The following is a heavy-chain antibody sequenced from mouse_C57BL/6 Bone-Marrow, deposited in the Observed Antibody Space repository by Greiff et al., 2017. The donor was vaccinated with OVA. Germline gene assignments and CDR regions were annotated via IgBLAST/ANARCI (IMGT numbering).Heavy chain of an antibody. CDR3: ARDYYGSRGDY. CDR1: GYTFTDYY. CDR2: INPYNGGT. J-gene: IGHJ2*01. D-gene: IGHD1-1*01. V-gene: IGHV1-19*01. Sequence: VQLQQSGPVLVKPGASVKMSCKASGYTFTDYYMNWVKQSHGKSLEWIGVINPYNGGTSYNQKFKGKATLTVDKSSSTAYMELNSLTSEDSAVYYCARDYYGSRGDYLGQGTTLTVSS.